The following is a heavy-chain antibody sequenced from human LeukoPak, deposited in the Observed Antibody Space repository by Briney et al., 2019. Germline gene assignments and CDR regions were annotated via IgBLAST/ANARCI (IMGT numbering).Heavy chain of an antibody. CDR3: AKFLPTHIVVANYYFDY. CDR1: GFTFSSYS. V-gene: IGHV3-21*04. Sequence: GGSLRLSCAASGFTFSSYSMNWVRQAPGKGLEWVSSISSSSSYIYYADSVKGRFTISRDNSKNTLYLQMNSLRAEDTAVYYCAKFLPTHIVVANYYFDYWGQGTLVTVSS. CDR2: ISSSSSYI. D-gene: IGHD2-21*01. J-gene: IGHJ4*02.